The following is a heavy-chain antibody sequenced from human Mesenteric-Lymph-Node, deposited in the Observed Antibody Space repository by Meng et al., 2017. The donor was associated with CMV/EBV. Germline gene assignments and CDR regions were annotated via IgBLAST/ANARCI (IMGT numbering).Heavy chain of an antibody. J-gene: IGHJ4*02. D-gene: IGHD2/OR15-2a*01. CDR3: AKSRSSTPGIVDD. CDR2: IYGTGIT. V-gene: IGHV4-61*08. CDR1: GVSGTSGAYH. Sequence: QVQVEESGQGLVKPSETLSLPCIVSGVSGTSGAYHWSWIRQSPGKGLEWIGYIYGTGITIYNPSLKSRVTILLETSKNQFSLKLNSVTTADTAVYYCAKSRSSTPGIVDDWGQGTLVTVSS.